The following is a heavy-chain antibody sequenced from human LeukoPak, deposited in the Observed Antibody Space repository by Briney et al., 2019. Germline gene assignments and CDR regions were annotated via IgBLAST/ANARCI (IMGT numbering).Heavy chain of an antibody. V-gene: IGHV3-21*01. CDR2: ISSSSSYI. Sequence: GGSLRLSCAASGFTFSSYSMNWVRQAPGKGLEWVSSISSSSSYIYYADSVKGRFTISRDNAKNSLYLQMNSLRAGDTAVYYCARDGYCSSTSCWAMYYYYGVDVWGKGTTVTVSS. D-gene: IGHD2-2*03. J-gene: IGHJ6*04. CDR1: GFTFSSYS. CDR3: ARDGYCSSTSCWAMYYYYGVDV.